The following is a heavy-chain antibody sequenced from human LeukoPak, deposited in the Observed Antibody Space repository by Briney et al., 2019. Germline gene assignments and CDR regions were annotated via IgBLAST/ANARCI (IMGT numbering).Heavy chain of an antibody. V-gene: IGHV3-49*03. J-gene: IGHJ4*02. Sequence: GGSLRLSCTASGFTFGDYAMSWFRQAPGKGLEWVGFIRSKAYGGTTEYAASVKGRFTISRDDSKSIAYLQMNSLKTEDTAVYHCTREGLYSSSWLYYFDYWGQGTLVTVSS. CDR2: IRSKAYGGTT. CDR1: GFTFGDYA. D-gene: IGHD6-13*01. CDR3: TREGLYSSSWLYYFDY.